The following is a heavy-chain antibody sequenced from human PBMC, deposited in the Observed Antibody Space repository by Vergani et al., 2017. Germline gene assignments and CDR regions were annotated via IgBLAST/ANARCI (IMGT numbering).Heavy chain of an antibody. J-gene: IGHJ4*02. Sequence: EVQLVESGEGLVQPGGSLRLSCAASGFTFSGFWLTWVRQAPGQGLEWVANIEQDGSETNYMDSVKGRFTISRDNDKNSVFLQMNSLRVADTAIYYGASLHYTGNYLDYWGQGALVTVSS. CDR3: ASLHYTGNYLDY. D-gene: IGHD3-9*01. CDR1: GFTFSGFW. CDR2: IEQDGSET. V-gene: IGHV3-7*01.